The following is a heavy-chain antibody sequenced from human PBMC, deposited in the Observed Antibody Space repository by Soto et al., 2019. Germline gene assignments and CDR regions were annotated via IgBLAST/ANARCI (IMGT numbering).Heavy chain of an antibody. V-gene: IGHV3-30*18. CDR3: SKSHDGDSQYFDY. CDR2: ISYDGSNK. D-gene: IGHD4-17*01. Sequence: QVQLVESGGGVVQPGRSLRLSCAASGFTFSSYGMHWVRQAPGKGLEWVAVISYDGSNKYYADSVKGRFTISRDNSKNTRYLQMNNLRAEDTTVYYWSKSHDGDSQYFDYWGQRTLVTVCS. J-gene: IGHJ4*02. CDR1: GFTFSSYG.